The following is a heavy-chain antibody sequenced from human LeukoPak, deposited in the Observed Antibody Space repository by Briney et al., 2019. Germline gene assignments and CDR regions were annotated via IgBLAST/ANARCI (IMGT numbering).Heavy chain of an antibody. J-gene: IGHJ4*02. CDR3: ARGGIVATITFDY. CDR1: GGSISSGGYS. D-gene: IGHD5-12*01. V-gene: IGHV4-30-2*01. Sequence: SETLSLTCAVPGGSISSGGYSWSWIRQPPGKGLEWIGYIYHSGSTYYNPSLKSRVTISVDRSKNQFSLKLSSVTAADTAVYYCARGGIVATITFDYWGQGTLVTVSS. CDR2: IYHSGST.